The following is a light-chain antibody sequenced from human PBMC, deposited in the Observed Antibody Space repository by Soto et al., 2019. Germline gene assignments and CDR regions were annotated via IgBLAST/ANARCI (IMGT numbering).Light chain of an antibody. J-gene: IGKJ2*01. CDR1: QSVSSSY. V-gene: IGKV3-20*01. CDR2: GAS. CDR3: QQYGSSPHT. Sequence: EIVLTQSPGTLSLSPGERATRSCRASQSVSSSYLAWYQHKPGQAPRLLIYGASSRATGNPDRFSGSGSGTDFTLTISRLEPEDFAVYYCQQYGSSPHTFGQGTKLEIK.